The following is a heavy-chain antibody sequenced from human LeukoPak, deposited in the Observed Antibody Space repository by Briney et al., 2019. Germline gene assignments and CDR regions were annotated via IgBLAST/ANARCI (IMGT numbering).Heavy chain of an antibody. CDR2: IRHDGSIK. CDR1: GSTFSTYG. J-gene: IGHJ4*02. CDR3: ARKRATGYFDS. D-gene: IGHD5-12*01. Sequence: GGSLSLSCAASGSTFSTYGIHWVRQAPGKGLEWVAGIRHDGSIKDYADSVKGRFTISRDNSKNTVYLEMNSLRAEDTALFHCARKRATGYFDSWGQGTVVTVSS. V-gene: IGHV3-33*01.